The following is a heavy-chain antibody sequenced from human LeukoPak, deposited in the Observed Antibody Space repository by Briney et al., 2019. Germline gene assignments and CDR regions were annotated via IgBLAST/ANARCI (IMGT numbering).Heavy chain of an antibody. CDR3: ARETTSGYSSGWYAKH. J-gene: IGHJ1*01. V-gene: IGHV4-38-2*02. CDR2: IYYSGST. CDR1: GYSISSGYY. D-gene: IGHD6-19*01. Sequence: SETLSLTCTVSGYSISSGYYWGWIRQPPGKGLEWIGSIYYSGSTYYNPSLKSRVTISVDTSKNQFSLKLSSVTAADTAVHYCARETTSGYSSGWYAKHWGQGTLVTVSS.